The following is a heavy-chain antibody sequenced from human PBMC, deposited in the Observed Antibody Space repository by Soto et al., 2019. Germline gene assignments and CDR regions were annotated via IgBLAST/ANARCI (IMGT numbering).Heavy chain of an antibody. CDR3: ASGHYYYAVDF. CDR1: GGSVSSGVFS. V-gene: IGHV4-30-2*06. CDR2: ISHGGSP. J-gene: IGHJ6*02. Sequence: SETLSLTCAISGGSVSSGVFSWNWIRQSPGQGLEWIGYISHGGSPNYTPSLESRVTISVDRSTNVISLNLTSVTPADMAVYFCASGHYYYAVDFWGQGTTVTVSS.